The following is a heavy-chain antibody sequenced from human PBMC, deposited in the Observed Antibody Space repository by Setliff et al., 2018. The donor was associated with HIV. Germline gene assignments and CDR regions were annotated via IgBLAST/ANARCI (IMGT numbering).Heavy chain of an antibody. V-gene: IGHV4-31*03. D-gene: IGHD1-7*01. CDR3: ARHRSGNWYYFGFDP. J-gene: IGHJ5*02. CDR2: IFYSGAT. Sequence: SETLSLTCTVSSGSISGGGYYWSWIRQRPGKGLEWIGYIFYSGATYYNPSLKSRVTMSVDMSKDQFSLKLSSVTVADTAVYYCARHRSGNWYYFGFDPWGQGTLVTVSS. CDR1: SGSISGGGYY.